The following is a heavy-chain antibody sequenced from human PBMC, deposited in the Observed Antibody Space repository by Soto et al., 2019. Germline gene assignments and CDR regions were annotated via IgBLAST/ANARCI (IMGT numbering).Heavy chain of an antibody. Sequence: QVQLVQSGTEVKKPGASVKVSCKASGGTFSRSGFHWVRQAPGQGLEWMGMIVPSVDTTNYAQKFQARVTISEDQFTSTVYMELRSLRSDDTAVYYCARCPQPPDTAAPYAVDVWGQGPRVIVSS. J-gene: IGHJ6*02. CDR1: GGTFSRSG. CDR3: ARCPQPPDTAAPYAVDV. CDR2: IVPSVDTT. V-gene: IGHV1-69*18. D-gene: IGHD5-18*01.